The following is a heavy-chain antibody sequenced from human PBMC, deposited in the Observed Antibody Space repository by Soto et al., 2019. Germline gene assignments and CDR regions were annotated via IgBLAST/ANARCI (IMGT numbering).Heavy chain of an antibody. V-gene: IGHV5-51*01. J-gene: IGHJ4*02. D-gene: IGHD6-19*01. CDR1: GYSFTSYW. Sequence: RGESLKISCKGSGYSFTSYWIGWVRQMPGKGLEWMGIIYPGDSDTRYSPSFQGQVTISADKSISTAYLQWSSLKASDTAMYYCATFPPLYSSGSRAEFDYWGQGTLVTVSS. CDR3: ATFPPLYSSGSRAEFDY. CDR2: IYPGDSDT.